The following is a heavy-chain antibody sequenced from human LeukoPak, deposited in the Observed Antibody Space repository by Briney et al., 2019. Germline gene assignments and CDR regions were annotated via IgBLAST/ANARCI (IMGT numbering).Heavy chain of an antibody. CDR3: ARHPYYDILTGYYTGYYFDY. V-gene: IGHV4-4*02. CDR2: IYYSGST. J-gene: IGHJ4*02. Sequence: SGTLSLTCVVSGGSMSSSNWWSWVRQSPGKGLEWIGSIYYSGSTYYNPSLKSRVTISVDTSKNQFSLKLSSVTAADTAVYYCARHPYYDILTGYYTGYYFDYWGQGTLVTVSS. CDR1: GGSMSSSNW. D-gene: IGHD3-9*01.